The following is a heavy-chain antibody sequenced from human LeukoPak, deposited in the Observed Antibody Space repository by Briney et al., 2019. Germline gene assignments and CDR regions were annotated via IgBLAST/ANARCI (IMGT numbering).Heavy chain of an antibody. CDR2: IYTSGST. Sequence: SETLSLTCTVSGGSISSYYWSWIRQPAGKGLEWIGRIYTSGSTNYNPSLKSRVTMSVDTSKNQFSLKLSSVTAADTAVYYCARGPPYNGYSSSWYLHYFDYWGQGTLVTVSS. V-gene: IGHV4-4*07. J-gene: IGHJ4*02. CDR1: GGSISSYY. D-gene: IGHD6-13*01. CDR3: ARGPPYNGYSSSWYLHYFDY.